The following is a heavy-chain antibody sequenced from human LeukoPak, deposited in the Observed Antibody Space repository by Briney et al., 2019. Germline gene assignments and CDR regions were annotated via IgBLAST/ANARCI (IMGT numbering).Heavy chain of an antibody. D-gene: IGHD3-10*01. J-gene: IGHJ4*02. CDR3: ANHRSAFEF. CDR1: GLTFSIFG. Sequence: GGSLSLSSAVSGLTFSIFGMSWVRQSPGKGLEWVSAISGSATGGITNYADSVKGRFTISRDNDKNTVYLQMNNLRVEDTAVYYCANHRSAFEFWGQGTLVTVSS. CDR2: ISGSATGGIT. V-gene: IGHV3-23*01.